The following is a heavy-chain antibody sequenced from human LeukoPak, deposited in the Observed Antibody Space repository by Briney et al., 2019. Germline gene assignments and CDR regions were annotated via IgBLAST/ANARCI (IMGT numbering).Heavy chain of an antibody. Sequence: KPSQTLSLTCTVSGGSISSGGYYCSWIRQHPGKGLEWIVYIYYSGSTYYNPSLKSRVTISVDTSKNQFSLKLSSVTAADTAVYYCARMVRGVIVAFDIWGQGTMDTVSS. CDR3: ARMVRGVIVAFDI. D-gene: IGHD3-10*01. CDR2: IYYSGST. V-gene: IGHV4-31*03. J-gene: IGHJ3*02. CDR1: GGSISSGGYY.